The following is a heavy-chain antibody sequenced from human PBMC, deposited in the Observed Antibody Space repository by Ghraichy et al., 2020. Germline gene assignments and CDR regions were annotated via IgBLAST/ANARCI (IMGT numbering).Heavy chain of an antibody. V-gene: IGHV1-18*01. CDR1: GYTFTSYG. D-gene: IGHD3-16*02. Sequence: ASVKVSCKASGYTFTSYGISWVRQAPGQGLEWMGWISAYNGNTNYAQKLQGRVTMTTDTSTSTAYMELRSLRSDDTAVYYCARDQYDYVWGSYRWTINFDYWGQGTLVTVSS. CDR3: ARDQYDYVWGSYRWTINFDY. CDR2: ISAYNGNT. J-gene: IGHJ4*02.